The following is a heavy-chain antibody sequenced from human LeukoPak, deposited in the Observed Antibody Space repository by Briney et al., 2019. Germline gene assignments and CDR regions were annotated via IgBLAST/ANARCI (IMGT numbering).Heavy chain of an antibody. CDR3: ARDRDWPFDY. V-gene: IGHV3-23*01. J-gene: IGHJ4*02. CDR1: GFPFSSYA. CDR2: IGSDGKT. D-gene: IGHD3/OR15-3a*01. Sequence: GGSLRLSCEASGFPFSSYAMTWVRQAPGKGLEWVSSIGSDGKTHYSESVKGRFVISRDNARNSLYLQMNSLRDDDTAVYYCARDRDWPFDYWGQGTLVTVSS.